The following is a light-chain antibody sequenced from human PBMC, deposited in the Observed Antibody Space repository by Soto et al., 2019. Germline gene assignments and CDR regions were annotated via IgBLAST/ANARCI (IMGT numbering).Light chain of an antibody. CDR2: KNN. J-gene: IGLJ2*01. CDR1: SSNIGSHN. CDR3: AVWDDSLSGRV. V-gene: IGLV1-47*01. Sequence: QSVLTQPPSASGTPGQRVTISCSGSSSNIGSHNIYWYQQLPGTAPQLLIYKNNQRPSGVPDRFSGSKSGTSASLAISGLRSEDEADYCCAVWDDSLSGRVFGGGTKVTVL.